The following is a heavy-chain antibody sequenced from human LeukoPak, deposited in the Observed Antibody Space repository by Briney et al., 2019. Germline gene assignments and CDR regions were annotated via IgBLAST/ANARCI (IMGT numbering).Heavy chain of an antibody. CDR3: VSAYYYSGMDV. Sequence: GGSLRLSCATSGFTFSDHYMDWVRQAPGKGLEWVGRTRNKAKSYTTEYAASVKGRFTISRGDSKNSLYLQMNSLKTEDTAVYYCVSAYYYSGMDVWGQGTTVTVSS. CDR2: TRNKAKSYTT. J-gene: IGHJ6*02. CDR1: GFTFSDHY. V-gene: IGHV3-72*01.